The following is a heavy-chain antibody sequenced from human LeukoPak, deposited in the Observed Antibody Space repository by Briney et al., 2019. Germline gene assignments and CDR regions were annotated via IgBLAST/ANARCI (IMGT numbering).Heavy chain of an antibody. CDR2: ISCDGGST. D-gene: IGHD4-11*01. V-gene: IGHV3-43*01. J-gene: IGHJ6*01. Sequence: GGSLRLSCAASGFTFDDYTMHWVRQAPGKGLEWVSLISCDGGSTYYADSVKGRFTISRDNSKNSLYLQMNSLRTEDTALYYCAKDNGDYSHYYYSYWMAVWGKGSTVTLSS. CDR3: AKDNGDYSHYYYSYWMAV. CDR1: GFTFDDYT.